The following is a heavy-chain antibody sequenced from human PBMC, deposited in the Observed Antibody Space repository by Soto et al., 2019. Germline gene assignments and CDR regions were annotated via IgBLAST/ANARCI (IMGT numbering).Heavy chain of an antibody. J-gene: IGHJ4*02. CDR3: AKLVDTAMASSCY. V-gene: IGHV3-30*18. D-gene: IGHD5-18*01. Sequence: GGSLRLSCAASGFTFSSYGMHWVRQAPGKGLEWVAVISYDGSNKYYADSVKGRFTISRDNSKNTLYLQMNSLRAEDTAVYYCAKLVDTAMASSCYWGQGTLVTVSS. CDR2: ISYDGSNK. CDR1: GFTFSSYG.